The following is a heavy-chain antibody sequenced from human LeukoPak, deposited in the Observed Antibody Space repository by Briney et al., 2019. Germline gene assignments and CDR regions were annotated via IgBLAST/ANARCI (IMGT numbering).Heavy chain of an antibody. CDR3: ASYSYYYDSRRDN. V-gene: IGHV4-4*02. J-gene: IGHJ4*02. CDR2: IYHSGSI. Sequence: SETLSLTCAVSGDSISSNNWWSWVRQPPGKGLEWIGEIYHSGSINYNPSLKSRVIISIDKSKNQFSLKLSSVTAADTAVYYCASYSYYYDSRRDNWGQGTLVTVSS. CDR1: GDSISSNNW. D-gene: IGHD3-22*01.